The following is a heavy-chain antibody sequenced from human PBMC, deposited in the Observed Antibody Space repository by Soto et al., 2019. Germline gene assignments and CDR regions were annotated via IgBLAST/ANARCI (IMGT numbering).Heavy chain of an antibody. CDR2: IYSGGST. J-gene: IGHJ4*02. V-gene: IGHV3-53*02. D-gene: IGHD3-22*01. Sequence: DVQMVETGGGLIQPGGSLRLSCAASGFTVSNNYMSWVRQAPGKGLEWVSIIYSGGSTYYADTVKDRFTISRDNSKNTLYLHMHSLRAEDTAVYYCATTPYYYESSDFSLYYWGQGTLVTVSS. CDR3: ATTPYYYESSDFSLYY. CDR1: GFTVSNNY.